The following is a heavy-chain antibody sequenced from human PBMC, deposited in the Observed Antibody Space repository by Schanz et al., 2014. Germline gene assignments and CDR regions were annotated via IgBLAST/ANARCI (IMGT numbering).Heavy chain of an antibody. D-gene: IGHD3-22*01. CDR2: ISGTGGDDT. CDR1: GFSFGTYA. J-gene: IGHJ4*02. V-gene: IGHV3-23*01. Sequence: EVHLLESGGGLVQPGGSLRLSCAASGFSFGTYAMSWVRQAPGNGLLWVSSISGTGGDDTYYADSVKGRFTISRDNSKNTLFLQMNSLRVEESAIYYCAKDISDTSGKDDYWGQGTLVTVSS. CDR3: AKDISDTSGKDDY.